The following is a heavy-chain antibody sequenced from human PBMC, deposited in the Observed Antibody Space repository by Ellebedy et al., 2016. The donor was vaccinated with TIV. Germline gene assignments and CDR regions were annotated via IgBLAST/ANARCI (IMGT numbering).Heavy chain of an antibody. CDR2: ISSSAITI. CDR3: ARAKNYYMDV. CDR1: GFTFSSYS. J-gene: IGHJ6*03. Sequence: GESLKISCVASGFTFSSYSMNWVRQAPGKGLEWVSHISSSAITIYYADSVKGRFTISRDNAKNSLYLQMNSLRDEDTAVYYCARAKNYYMDVWGKGTTVTVSS. V-gene: IGHV3-48*02.